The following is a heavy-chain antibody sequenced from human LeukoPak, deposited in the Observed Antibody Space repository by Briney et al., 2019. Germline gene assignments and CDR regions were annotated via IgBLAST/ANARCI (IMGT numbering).Heavy chain of an antibody. D-gene: IGHD3-22*01. Sequence: ASVKVSCKTFGYTFTNYYMHWVRQAPGQGLEWMGIINPSGSSTTYAQKFQGRVTMTRDTSTSTDFMELSSLRSEDTAVYYCARGDSSGYYYFDYWGQGTLVTVSS. J-gene: IGHJ4*02. CDR1: GYTFTNYY. CDR3: ARGDSSGYYYFDY. CDR2: INPSGSST. V-gene: IGHV1-46*01.